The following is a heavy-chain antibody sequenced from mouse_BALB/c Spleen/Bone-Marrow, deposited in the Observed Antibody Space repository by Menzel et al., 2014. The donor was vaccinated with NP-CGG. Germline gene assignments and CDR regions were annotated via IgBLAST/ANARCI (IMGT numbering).Heavy chain of an antibody. CDR2: INPNNGGI. D-gene: IGHD2-3*01. CDR1: GYTFTEYT. Sequence: EVKLMESGPELVKPGASVKISCKTSGYTFTEYTMHWVKQSHGKSLEWIGSINPNNGGINYNQKFKGKATLTVDKSSSTAYMGLRSLTSEDSAVYYCARGDGYYVYAMDYWGQGTSVTVSS. J-gene: IGHJ4*01. CDR3: ARGDGYYVYAMDY. V-gene: IGHV1-18*01.